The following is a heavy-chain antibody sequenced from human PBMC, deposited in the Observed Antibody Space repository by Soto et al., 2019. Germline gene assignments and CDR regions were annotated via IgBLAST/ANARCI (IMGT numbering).Heavy chain of an antibody. CDR2: ISYDGSNK. V-gene: IGHV3-30-3*01. CDR3: ARDRSGIVVVTATQGADY. Sequence: QVQLVESGGGVVQPGRSLRLSCAASGFTFSSYAMHWVRQAPGKGLEWVAVISYDGSNKYYADSVKGRFTISRDNSKNTLYLQMNSLRAEDTAVYYCARDRSGIVVVTATQGADYWGQGTLVTVSS. J-gene: IGHJ4*02. D-gene: IGHD2-21*02. CDR1: GFTFSSYA.